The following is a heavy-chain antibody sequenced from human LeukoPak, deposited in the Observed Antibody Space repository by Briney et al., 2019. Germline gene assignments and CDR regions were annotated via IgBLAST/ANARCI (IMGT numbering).Heavy chain of an antibody. CDR2: ISGSGGST. Sequence: GGSLRLSCAASGFTFSSYAMSWVRQAPGKGLEWVSAISGSGGSTYYADSVKGRFTISRDNSKNTLYLQMNSLRAEDTAVYYCARGLGCGGDCYSGADGFDIWGQGTMVTVSS. CDR1: GFTFSSYA. V-gene: IGHV3-23*01. D-gene: IGHD2-21*02. J-gene: IGHJ3*02. CDR3: ARGLGCGGDCYSGADGFDI.